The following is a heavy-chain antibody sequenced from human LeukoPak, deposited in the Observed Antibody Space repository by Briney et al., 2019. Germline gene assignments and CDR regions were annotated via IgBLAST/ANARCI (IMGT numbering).Heavy chain of an antibody. Sequence: ASVKVSCKASGYTFTSYGISWVRQASGQGLEWMGWISAYNGNTIYAQKLQGRVTMTTDTSTSTAYMELRSLRSDDTAVYYCARGDGWGVYYYYMDVWGKGTTVTVSS. CDR1: GYTFTSYG. CDR2: ISAYNGNT. CDR3: ARGDGWGVYYYYMDV. V-gene: IGHV1-18*01. J-gene: IGHJ6*03. D-gene: IGHD5-24*01.